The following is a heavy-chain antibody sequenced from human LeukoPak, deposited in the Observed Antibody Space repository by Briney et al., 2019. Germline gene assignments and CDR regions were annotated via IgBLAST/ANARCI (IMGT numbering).Heavy chain of an antibody. J-gene: IGHJ5*02. D-gene: IGHD6-13*01. Sequence: ASVKVSCKASGYTFTSYGIVWVRQAPGQGLEWMGWISPKNGDTNYAPKLQGRVTMTIDTSTSTAYMELRSLRSDDTAVYYCARDPPPRAATDGWFDPWGQGTLVTVSS. V-gene: IGHV1-18*01. CDR2: ISPKNGDT. CDR1: GYTFTSYG. CDR3: ARDPPPRAATDGWFDP.